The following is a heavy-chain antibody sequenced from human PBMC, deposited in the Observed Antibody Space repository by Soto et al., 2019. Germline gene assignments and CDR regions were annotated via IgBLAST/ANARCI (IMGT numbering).Heavy chain of an antibody. D-gene: IGHD1-1*01. CDR1: GFSLSTSGMC. J-gene: IGHJ4*02. V-gene: IGHV2-70*01. Sequence: ESGPTLVNPTQTLTLSCTFSGFSLSTSGMCVSWIRQPPGKALEWLALIDWDDDKYYSTSLKTRLTISKDTSKNQVVLTMTNMDPVDTATYYCARICWYWNHPITPEYFDYWGQGTLVTVSS. CDR2: IDWDDDK. CDR3: ARICWYWNHPITPEYFDY.